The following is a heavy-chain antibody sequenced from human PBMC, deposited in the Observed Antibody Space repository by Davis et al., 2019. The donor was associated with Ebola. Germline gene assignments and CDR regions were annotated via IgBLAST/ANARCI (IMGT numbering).Heavy chain of an antibody. Sequence: GGSLRLSCAASGFTFSSYSMNWVRQAPGKGLEWVSSISSSSSYIYYADSVKGRFTISRDNAKNSLYLQMNSLRAEDTAVYYCARGPWVVVPAAIYYYYGMDVWGQGTTVTVSS. J-gene: IGHJ6*02. CDR1: GFTFSSYS. D-gene: IGHD2-2*01. CDR2: ISSSSSYI. V-gene: IGHV3-21*04. CDR3: ARGPWVVVPAAIYYYYGMDV.